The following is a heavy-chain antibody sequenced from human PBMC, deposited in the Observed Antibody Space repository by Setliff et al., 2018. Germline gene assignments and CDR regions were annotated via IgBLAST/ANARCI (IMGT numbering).Heavy chain of an antibody. CDR2: IIPIFGTA. J-gene: IGHJ4*02. CDR1: GGTFSSYA. V-gene: IGHV1-69*06. D-gene: IGHD1-20*01. CDR3: ARARSFNWIDIDY. Sequence: SVKVSCKASGGTFSSYAISWVRQAPGQGLEWMGRIIPIFGTANYAQKFQGRVTITADKSTSTAYMELSSLRSEDTAVYYCARARSFNWIDIDYWGQGTLVTVSS.